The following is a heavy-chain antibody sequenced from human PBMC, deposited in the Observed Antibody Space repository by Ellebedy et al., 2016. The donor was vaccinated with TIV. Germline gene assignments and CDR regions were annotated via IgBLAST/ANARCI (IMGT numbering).Heavy chain of an antibody. J-gene: IGHJ4*02. CDR2: ISGSGGST. D-gene: IGHD6-13*01. CDR1: GFTFSSYA. V-gene: IGHV3-23*01. CDR3: AKDRDSSSWYAGRAAFDY. Sequence: GESLKISXAASGFTFSSYAMSWVRQAPGKGLEWVSAISGSGGSTYYADSVKGRFTISRDNSKNTLYLQMNSLRAEDTAVYYCAKDRDSSSWYAGRAAFDYWGQGTLVTVSS.